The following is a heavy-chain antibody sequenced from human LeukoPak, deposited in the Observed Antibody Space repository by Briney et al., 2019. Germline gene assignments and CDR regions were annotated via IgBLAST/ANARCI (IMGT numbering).Heavy chain of an antibody. CDR3: AKPLDCSSASCYGFDS. V-gene: IGHV3-23*01. D-gene: IGHD2-2*01. J-gene: IGHJ4*02. CDR1: GFTFSSYW. Sequence: GGSLRLSCAASGFTFSSYWMHWVRQAPGKGLEWVSAISVSGVYTPYADSVKGRFTISRDNSKNTLYLQMNSLRAEDTALYYCAKPLDCSSASCYGFDSWGQGTLVTVSS. CDR2: ISVSGVYT.